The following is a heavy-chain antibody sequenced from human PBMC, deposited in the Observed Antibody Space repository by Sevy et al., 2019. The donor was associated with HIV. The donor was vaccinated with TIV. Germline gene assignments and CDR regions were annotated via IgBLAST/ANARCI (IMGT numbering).Heavy chain of an antibody. CDR1: GFTFSVYW. Sequence: GGSLRLSCAASGFTFSVYWMSWVRQAPGKGLEWVATMKEDGSEKYYVDSVKGRFTISRDNAKNSLYLQMNSLRAEDTAVYYCGGGGGGGYSYSLDYWGQGTLVTVSS. V-gene: IGHV3-7*04. D-gene: IGHD5-18*01. CDR3: GGGGGGGYSYSLDY. CDR2: MKEDGSEK. J-gene: IGHJ4*02.